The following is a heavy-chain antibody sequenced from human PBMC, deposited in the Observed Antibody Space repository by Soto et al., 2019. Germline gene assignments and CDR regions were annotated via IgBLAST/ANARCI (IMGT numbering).Heavy chain of an antibody. V-gene: IGHV1-2*02. D-gene: IGHD2-15*01. J-gene: IGHJ3*02. CDR3: AMRWPHDAFDI. CDR1: GYTFTCYF. CDR2: LDPNSGGT. Sequence: GASVKVSCKASGYTFTCYFIHWVRQAPGQGLEWMGWLDPNSGGTKYAQNFQGRVTMTRDTSISTAYMEVSRLKSDDTAVYYCAMRWPHDAFDIWGRGTKVTVSS.